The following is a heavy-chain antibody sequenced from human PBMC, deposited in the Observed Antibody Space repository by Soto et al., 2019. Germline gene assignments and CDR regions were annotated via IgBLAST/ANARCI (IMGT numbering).Heavy chain of an antibody. CDR1: GFTFSTYA. V-gene: IGHV3-30-3*01. CDR3: ASNTGAFCDGSYSPSISTDS. J-gene: IGHJ4*02. CDR2: ISYDGSNK. D-gene: IGHD3-10*01. Sequence: QVQLVESGGGVVQPGRSLRLSCAASGFTFSTYALNWVRQSPGKGLEWVAVISYDGSNKYYAASVKGRFTISRDNSKNTLYLPMNGLTGEDTAFYYCASNTGAFCDGSYSPSISTDSWCQGPLVTVSS.